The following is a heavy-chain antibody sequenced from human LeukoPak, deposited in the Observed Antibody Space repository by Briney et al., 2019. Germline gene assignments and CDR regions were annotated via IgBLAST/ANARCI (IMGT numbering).Heavy chain of an antibody. Sequence: SETLSLTCAAYGGSFSGYYWSWIRQPPGKGLEWIGEINHSGSTNYNPSLKSRVTISVDTSKNQFSLKLSSVTAADTAVYYCARTKSSGSYPDYWGQGTLVTVSS. J-gene: IGHJ4*02. CDR3: ARTKSSGSYPDY. D-gene: IGHD3-22*01. CDR1: GGSFSGYY. CDR2: INHSGST. V-gene: IGHV4-34*01.